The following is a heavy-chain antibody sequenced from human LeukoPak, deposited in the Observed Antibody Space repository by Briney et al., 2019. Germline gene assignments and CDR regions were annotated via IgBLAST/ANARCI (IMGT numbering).Heavy chain of an antibody. CDR3: ARRAMALDY. V-gene: IGHV3-9*01. D-gene: IGHD5-18*01. J-gene: IGHJ4*02. CDR2: ISWNRGSI. Sequence: SPRLSCAGSGFTFGDYAMHWVRQAPGKGLEWVSGISWNRGSIGYADSVKGRFTISRDNSKNTLYLQMNSLRAEDTAVYYCARRAMALDYWGQGTLVTGSS. CDR1: GFTFGDYA.